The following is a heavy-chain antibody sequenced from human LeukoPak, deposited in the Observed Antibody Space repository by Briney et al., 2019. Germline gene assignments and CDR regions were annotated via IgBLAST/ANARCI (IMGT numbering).Heavy chain of an antibody. J-gene: IGHJ4*02. V-gene: IGHV3-48*02. Sequence: GGSLRLSCAAFGFTFSSYSMNWVRQAPGKGLEWVSYISSSSSTIYYADSVKGRFTISRDNAKNSLYLQMNSLRDEDTAVYYCAREVRYYYDSSGYYHDYWGQGTLVTVSS. CDR3: AREVRYYYDSSGYYHDY. D-gene: IGHD3-22*01. CDR2: ISSSSSTI. CDR1: GFTFSSYS.